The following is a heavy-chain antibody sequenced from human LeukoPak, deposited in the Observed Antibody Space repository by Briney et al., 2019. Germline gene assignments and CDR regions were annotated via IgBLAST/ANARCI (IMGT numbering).Heavy chain of an antibody. V-gene: IGHV3-23*01. J-gene: IGHJ4*02. Sequence: PGRSLRLSCAASGFTFSSYAMSWVRQAPGKGLEWVSSIIGSGGSTYYADSVKGRFTISRDNSKNTLYLQMNSLRAEDTAVYYCAKVIALGATDPYFDYWGQGTLVTVSS. CDR2: IIGSGGST. CDR3: AKVIALGATDPYFDY. CDR1: GFTFSSYA. D-gene: IGHD1-26*01.